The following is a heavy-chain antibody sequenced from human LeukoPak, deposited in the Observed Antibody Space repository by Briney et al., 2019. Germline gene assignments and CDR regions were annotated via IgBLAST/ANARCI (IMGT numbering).Heavy chain of an antibody. CDR3: AKRPYYYDSSGRGHFDY. CDR1: GFTFSSYA. D-gene: IGHD3-22*01. Sequence: GGSLRLSCAASGFTFSSYAMSWVRQAPGKGLEWVSAISGSGGSTYYADSVKGRFTISRGNSKNTLYLQMNSLRAEDTAVYYCAKRPYYYDSSGRGHFDYWGQGTLVTVSS. J-gene: IGHJ4*02. CDR2: ISGSGGST. V-gene: IGHV3-23*01.